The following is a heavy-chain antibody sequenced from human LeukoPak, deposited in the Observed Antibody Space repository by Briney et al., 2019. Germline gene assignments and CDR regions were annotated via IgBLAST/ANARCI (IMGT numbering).Heavy chain of an antibody. D-gene: IGHD1-7*01. CDR2: ISSSSSYI. J-gene: IGHJ4*02. Sequence: GGSLRLSCAASGFTFSSYSMNWVRQAPGKGLEWVSSISSSSSYIYYADSVKGRFTISRDNAKNSLYLQMNSLRAEDTAVYYCASSPTGTTNYWGQGTLVTVSS. V-gene: IGHV3-21*01. CDR3: ASSPTGTTNY. CDR1: GFTFSSYS.